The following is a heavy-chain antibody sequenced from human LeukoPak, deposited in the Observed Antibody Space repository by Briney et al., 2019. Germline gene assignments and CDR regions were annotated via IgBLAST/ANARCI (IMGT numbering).Heavy chain of an antibody. V-gene: IGHV3-20*04. CDR2: IYWNGGST. CDR3: ARGPHCSSTSCYSEYFHH. J-gene: IGHJ1*01. D-gene: IGHD2-2*01. CDR1: GFTFDDYG. Sequence: PGGSLRLSCAASGFTFDDYGMNWVRQVPGKGLEWVSGIYWNGGSTRYADSVKGQFIISRDNAKNSLYLQVNSLRAEDTALYYCARGPHCSSTSCYSEYFHHWGQGTLVTVSS.